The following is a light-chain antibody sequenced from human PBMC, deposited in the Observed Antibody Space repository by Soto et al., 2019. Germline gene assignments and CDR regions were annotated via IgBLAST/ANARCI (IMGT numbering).Light chain of an antibody. CDR2: DAS. CDR1: QRVGSDY. CDR3: HQYGSAPHT. J-gene: IGKJ5*01. V-gene: IGKV3-20*01. Sequence: EIVLTQSPGTLSLSPGERAYLSCRASQRVGSDYVAWFQQKPAQAARLLISDASRRSTGVPDRFSASGSGTDFTLTISRLEPEDFAGYYCHQYGSAPHTFGQGTRLESK.